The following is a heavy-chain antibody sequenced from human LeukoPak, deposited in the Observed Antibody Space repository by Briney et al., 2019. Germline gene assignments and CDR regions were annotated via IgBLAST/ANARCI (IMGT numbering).Heavy chain of an antibody. Sequence: ASVKVSCKPSGGTFSSYAISWVRQAPGQGLEWMGWISAYNGNTNYAQKLQGRVTMTTDTSTSTAYMELRSLRSDDTAVYYCARGAYKHFDYWGQGTLVTVSS. D-gene: IGHD5-24*01. J-gene: IGHJ4*02. V-gene: IGHV1-18*01. CDR2: ISAYNGNT. CDR1: GGTFSSYA. CDR3: ARGAYKHFDY.